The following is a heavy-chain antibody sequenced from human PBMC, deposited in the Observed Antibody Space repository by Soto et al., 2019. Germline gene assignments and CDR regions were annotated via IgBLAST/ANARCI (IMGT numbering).Heavy chain of an antibody. V-gene: IGHV1-46*01. CDR3: ARAKYYYDSSGYYWPPPVDAFDI. D-gene: IGHD3-22*01. CDR2: INPSGGST. CDR1: GYTFTSYY. J-gene: IGHJ3*02. Sequence: ASVKVSCKASGYTFTSYYMHWVRQAPGQGLEWMGIINPSGGSTSYAQKFQGRVTMTRDTSTSTVYMELSSLRSEDTAVYYCARAKYYYDSSGYYWPPPVDAFDIWGQGTMVTVSS.